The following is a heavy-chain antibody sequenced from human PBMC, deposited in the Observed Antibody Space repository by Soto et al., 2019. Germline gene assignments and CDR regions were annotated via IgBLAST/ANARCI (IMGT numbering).Heavy chain of an antibody. CDR2: IRSKAYGGTT. V-gene: IGHV3-49*03. CDR3: TRVGIVVVPAARRITIFGVVIEDRENGMDV. CDR1: GFTFGDYA. Sequence: HPGGTLRLSCTASGFTFGDYAMSWFRQAPGKGLEWVGSIRSKAYGGTTEYAASVKGRFTISRDDSKSIAYLQMNSLKTEDTAVYYCTRVGIVVVPAARRITIFGVVIEDRENGMDVWGQGTTVTVSS. D-gene: IGHD3-3*01. J-gene: IGHJ6*02.